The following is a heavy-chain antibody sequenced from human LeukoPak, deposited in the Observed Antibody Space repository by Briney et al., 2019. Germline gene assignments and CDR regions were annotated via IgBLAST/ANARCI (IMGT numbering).Heavy chain of an antibody. J-gene: IGHJ6*03. Sequence: GESLQISCKGSGYSFTSYWIGWVRQLPGKGLEWMGIIYPGDSDTRYSPSFQGQVTISADKSISTAYLQWSSLKASDTAMYYCARLPNPLYYDILTGSRWHYYYMDVWGKGTTVTVSS. CDR2: IYPGDSDT. CDR1: GYSFTSYW. CDR3: ARLPNPLYYDILTGSRWHYYYMDV. V-gene: IGHV5-51*01. D-gene: IGHD3-9*01.